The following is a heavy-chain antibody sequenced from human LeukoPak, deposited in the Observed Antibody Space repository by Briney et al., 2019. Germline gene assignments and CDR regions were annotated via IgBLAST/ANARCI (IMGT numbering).Heavy chain of an antibody. CDR2: IYYSGST. J-gene: IGHJ4*02. V-gene: IGHV4-59*01. D-gene: IGHD3-22*01. CDR3: AREKYYYDSSGYYYFDY. Sequence: GSLRLSCAASGFTFNKYAMNWVRQPPGKGLEWIGYIYYSGSTNYNPSLKSRVTISVDTSKNQFSLKLSSVTAADTAVYYCAREKYYYDSSGYYYFDYWGQGTLVTVSS. CDR1: GFTFNKYA.